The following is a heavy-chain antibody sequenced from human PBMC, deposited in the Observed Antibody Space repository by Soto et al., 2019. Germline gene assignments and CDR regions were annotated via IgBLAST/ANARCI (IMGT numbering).Heavy chain of an antibody. V-gene: IGHV3-21*01. CDR3: VRARSTDSRPDY. CDR2: ITSSSSYI. Sequence: GVSLRLSFASSGFTFSLYRMIRLRQSTGKGLEWVASITSSSSYIYYEDSLKGRFTISRDNAKNSLFLQLDSLRAEDTAVYFCVRARSTDSRPDYWGQGNLVTGSS. J-gene: IGHJ4*02. CDR1: GFTFSLYR. D-gene: IGHD3-22*01.